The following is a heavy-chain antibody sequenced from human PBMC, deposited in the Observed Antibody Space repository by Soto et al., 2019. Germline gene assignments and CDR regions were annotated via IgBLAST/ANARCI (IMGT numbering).Heavy chain of an antibody. Sequence: SETLSLTCTVSGGSISSGDYHWSWIRQPPGKGLEWIGYIYYSGSTYYNPSLKSRVTISVDTSKNQFSLKLSSVTAADTAVYYCARATASTVTTFYWFDPWGQGTLVTVSS. CDR3: ARATASTVTTFYWFDP. CDR2: IYYSGST. D-gene: IGHD4-17*01. CDR1: GGSISSGDYH. V-gene: IGHV4-30-4*01. J-gene: IGHJ5*02.